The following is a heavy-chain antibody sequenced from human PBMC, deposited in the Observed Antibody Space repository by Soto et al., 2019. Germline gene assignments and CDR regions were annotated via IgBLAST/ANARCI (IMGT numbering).Heavy chain of an antibody. D-gene: IGHD4-17*01. CDR2: VSDYNGNT. CDR1: GYTFTSYG. J-gene: IGHJ4*02. Sequence: QVQLVQSGAEVKKPGASVKVSCKASGYTFTSYGISWARQAPGQGLEWMGWVSDYNGNTNHAQKLQGRVTMTTDTSASTAYMELRRLRSDDTAVYYCARDEFGDPVVYWGQGTLVTVSS. V-gene: IGHV1-18*01. CDR3: ARDEFGDPVVY.